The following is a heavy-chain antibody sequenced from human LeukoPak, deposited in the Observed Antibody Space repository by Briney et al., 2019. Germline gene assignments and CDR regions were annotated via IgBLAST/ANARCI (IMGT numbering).Heavy chain of an antibody. J-gene: IGHJ6*03. CDR3: ATRYCSGGSCPNYYYYYMDV. CDR2: LDPEDGET. CDR1: GYTVTELS. D-gene: IGHD2-15*01. Sequence: GASVKVSCKVSGYTVTELSMHWVRQAPGKGLEWMGGLDPEDGETIYAQKFQGRVTMTEDTSTDTAYMELSSLRSEDTAVYYCATRYCSGGSCPNYYYYYMDVWGKGTTVTISS. V-gene: IGHV1-24*01.